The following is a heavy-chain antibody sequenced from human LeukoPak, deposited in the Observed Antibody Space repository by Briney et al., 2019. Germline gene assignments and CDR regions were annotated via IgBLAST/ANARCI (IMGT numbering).Heavy chain of an antibody. CDR2: MNPNSGNT. D-gene: IGHD3-3*01. CDR1: GYTFTSYD. CDR3: ARDYHTYYDFWSGYYNYYYYYGMDV. V-gene: IGHV1-8*01. Sequence: ASVKVSCKASGYTFTSYDINWVRQATGRGLEWMGWMNPNSGNTGYAQKFQGRVTMTRNTSISTAYMELSSLRSGDTAVYYCARDYHTYYDFWSGYYNYYYYYGMDVWGQGTTVTVSS. J-gene: IGHJ6*02.